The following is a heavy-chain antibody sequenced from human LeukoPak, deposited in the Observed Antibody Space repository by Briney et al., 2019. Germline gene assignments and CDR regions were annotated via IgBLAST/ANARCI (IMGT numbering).Heavy chain of an antibody. CDR2: ISFDGSDQ. J-gene: IGHJ5*02. CDR3: AKVFVLMRGTPENWFDP. V-gene: IGHV3-30*18. CDR1: GFTFSNYA. Sequence: GGSLRLSCAASGFTFSNYAMHWVRQAPGKGLEWVAVISFDGSDQYYADSVRGRFTISRDNSKNTLYLQMSSLRVEDTAVYFCAKVFVLMRGTPENWFDPWGQGTLVTVSS. D-gene: IGHD1-14*01.